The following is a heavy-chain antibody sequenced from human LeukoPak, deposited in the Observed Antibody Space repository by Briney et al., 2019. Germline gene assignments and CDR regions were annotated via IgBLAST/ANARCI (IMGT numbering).Heavy chain of an antibody. J-gene: IGHJ2*01. Sequence: GGSLRLSCAASGFIFSSYSMNWVRQAPGKGLEWVSSISTSSRYMFYTDSVKGRFTISRDNANNSLYLQMDSLRVEDTAVYYCARDLQEWSTLGYFDLWGRGTLVTVSS. D-gene: IGHD3-3*01. CDR2: ISTSSRYM. CDR1: GFIFSSYS. CDR3: ARDLQEWSTLGYFDL. V-gene: IGHV3-21*01.